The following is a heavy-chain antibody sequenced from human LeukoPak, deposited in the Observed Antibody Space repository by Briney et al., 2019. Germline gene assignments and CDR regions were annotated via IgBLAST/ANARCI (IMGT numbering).Heavy chain of an antibody. D-gene: IGHD3-10*02. CDR3: ARAVRGEPYFDY. J-gene: IGHJ4*02. CDR2: IYSGGST. Sequence: GGSLRLSCAASGFTVSSNYMSWVRQAPGKGLEWVSVIYSGGSTYYADSVKGRFTISRDNSKNTLYLQMNSLRAEDTAVYYCARAVRGEPYFDYWGQGTLVTVSS. CDR1: GFTVSSNY. V-gene: IGHV3-66*01.